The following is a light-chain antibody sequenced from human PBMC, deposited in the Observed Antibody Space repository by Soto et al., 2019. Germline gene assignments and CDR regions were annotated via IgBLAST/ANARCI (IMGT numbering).Light chain of an antibody. CDR3: QQYNGT. Sequence: DIQLTQSPSFLSASVGDTVTITCRASQGISTYLAWYQQKPGKAPKNLIYGASTLQSGVPSRFSGSGSGTEFTLTISSLQPEDFATYYCQQYNGTFGQGTKVDIK. J-gene: IGKJ1*01. V-gene: IGKV1-9*01. CDR2: GAS. CDR1: QGISTY.